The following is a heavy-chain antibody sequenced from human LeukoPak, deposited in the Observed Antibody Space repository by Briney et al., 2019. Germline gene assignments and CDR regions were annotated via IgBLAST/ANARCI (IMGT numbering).Heavy chain of an antibody. CDR3: AREWGDGYTYFDY. CDR2: IYSGGST. V-gene: IGHV3-66*01. Sequence: GGSLRLSCAASGFTVSSNYMSWVRQAPGKGLELVSVIYSGGSTYYADSVKGRFTISRDNSKNTLYLQMNSLRAEDTAVYYCAREWGDGYTYFDYWGQGTLVTVSS. J-gene: IGHJ4*02. D-gene: IGHD5-24*01. CDR1: GFTVSSNY.